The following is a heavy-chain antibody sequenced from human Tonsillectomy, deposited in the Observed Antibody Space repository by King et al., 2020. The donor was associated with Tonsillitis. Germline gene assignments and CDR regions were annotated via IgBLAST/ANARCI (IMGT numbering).Heavy chain of an antibody. CDR1: CGSISRRGHY. CDR2: FYHSGRT. J-gene: IGHJ4*02. Sequence: QMQLQESGPGLVKSSETLSLTCTVSCGSISRRGHYWGWIRPPPGKGLEWIGSFYHSGRTSYNPSLRSRVTISEDTSKNQFHLKLRAVSAADTAVYYCGRQNFWSAYSTYLYYFDYWGQGALVTVSS. V-gene: IGHV4-39*01. D-gene: IGHD3-3*01. CDR3: GRQNFWSAYSTYLYYFDY.